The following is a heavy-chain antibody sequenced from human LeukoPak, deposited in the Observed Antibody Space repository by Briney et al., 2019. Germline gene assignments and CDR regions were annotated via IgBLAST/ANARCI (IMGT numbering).Heavy chain of an antibody. Sequence: ASVKGSCKASGYTFTSYYLHWVRLAPGQGLEWMRIINPSGGSTSYAQKFQGRVTMTRDTSTSTVYMELSSLRSEDTAVYYCAQQPRAIAAAGINCFHPWGQGTLVTVSS. J-gene: IGHJ5*02. V-gene: IGHV1-46*01. D-gene: IGHD6-13*01. CDR1: GYTFTSYY. CDR2: INPSGGST. CDR3: AQQPRAIAAAGINCFHP.